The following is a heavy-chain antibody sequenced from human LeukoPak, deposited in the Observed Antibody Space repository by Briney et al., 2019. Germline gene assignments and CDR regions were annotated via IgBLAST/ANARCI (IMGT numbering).Heavy chain of an antibody. CDR3: ARPFSRYGDWNFDY. Sequence: GGSLRLSCAASGFSFSSYYMSWVRQAPGKGLEWVSSVSSGSTHIYYADSVKGRFTITRDNTKNSLYLQMNSLRAEDTAVYYCARPFSRYGDWNFDYWGQGTLVTVSS. CDR1: GFSFSSYY. V-gene: IGHV3-21*01. D-gene: IGHD4-17*01. CDR2: VSSGSTHI. J-gene: IGHJ4*02.